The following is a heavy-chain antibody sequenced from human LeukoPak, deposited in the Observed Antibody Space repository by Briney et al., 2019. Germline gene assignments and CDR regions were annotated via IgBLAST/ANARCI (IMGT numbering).Heavy chain of an antibody. CDR2: INTNTGNP. J-gene: IGHJ6*03. D-gene: IGHD3-3*01. CDR1: GYTFTIYA. CDR3: AVSISRWYYYMDV. V-gene: IGHV7-4-1*02. Sequence: GASVTVSFTASGYTFTIYAMNWVRQAPGQGLEWMGWINTNTGNPTYAQGFTGRFVFSLDTSVSTAYLQISSLKSEDTAVYYCAVSISRWYYYMDVWGKGTTVTVSS.